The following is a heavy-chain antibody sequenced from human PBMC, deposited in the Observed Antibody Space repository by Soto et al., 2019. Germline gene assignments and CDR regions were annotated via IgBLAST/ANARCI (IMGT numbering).Heavy chain of an antibody. Sequence: EVQLVESGGGLVQPGRSLRLSCAASGFTFDDYAMHWVRQAPGKGLEWVSGISWNSGSIGYADSVKGRFTISRDNAKNSLYLQMNSLRAEDTALYYCAKAGSATTVTALDYWGQGTLVTVSS. CDR1: GFTFDDYA. V-gene: IGHV3-9*01. CDR2: ISWNSGSI. D-gene: IGHD4-17*01. J-gene: IGHJ4*02. CDR3: AKAGSATTVTALDY.